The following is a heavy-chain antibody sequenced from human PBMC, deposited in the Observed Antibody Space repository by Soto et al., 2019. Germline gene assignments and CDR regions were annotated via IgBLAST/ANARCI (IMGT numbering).Heavy chain of an antibody. CDR1: GGSISSSSYY. Sequence: SETLSLTCTVSGGSISSSSYYWGWIRQPPGKGLEWIGSIYYSGSTYYNPSLKSRVTISVDTSKNQFSLKLSSVTAADTAVYYCARPPTVTRRDYFDYWGQGTLVTVSS. CDR3: ARPPTVTRRDYFDY. J-gene: IGHJ4*02. D-gene: IGHD4-17*01. V-gene: IGHV4-39*01. CDR2: IYYSGST.